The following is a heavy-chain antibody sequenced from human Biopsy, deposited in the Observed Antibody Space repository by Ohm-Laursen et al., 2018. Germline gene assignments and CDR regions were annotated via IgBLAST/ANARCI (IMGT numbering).Heavy chain of an antibody. D-gene: IGHD3-22*01. Sequence: TLSLTCTVSGDSISSYYWSWIRQPPGKGLQWIGYVYYTGSTDYNPSLQSRVTISVDTSKNHFSLRLRSVTPADTAIYYCARDRGYYSDRTVPGYFDLWGRGTLVTVSS. CDR3: ARDRGYYSDRTVPGYFDL. CDR2: VYYTGST. CDR1: GDSISSYY. J-gene: IGHJ2*01. V-gene: IGHV4-59*01.